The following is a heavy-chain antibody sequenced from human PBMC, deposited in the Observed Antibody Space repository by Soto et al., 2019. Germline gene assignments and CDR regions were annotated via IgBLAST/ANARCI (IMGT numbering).Heavy chain of an antibody. CDR1: GFSFSIYS. D-gene: IGHD3-16*01. Sequence: ESGGGLVQPGGSLRLSCAASGFSFSIYSMNWVRQAPGKGLEWVSYISSSSSTIYYADSVKGRFTISRDSAENSLYLQMNRLTVEDTAVYYCARRRLGEDAFDIWGQGTMVTVSS. J-gene: IGHJ3*02. V-gene: IGHV3-48*01. CDR2: ISSSSSTI. CDR3: ARRRLGEDAFDI.